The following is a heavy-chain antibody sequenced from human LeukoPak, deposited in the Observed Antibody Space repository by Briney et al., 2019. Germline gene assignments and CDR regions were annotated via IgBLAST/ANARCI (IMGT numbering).Heavy chain of an antibody. CDR3: ARGVVAGAGGTFDF. V-gene: IGHV4-38-2*02. J-gene: IGHJ4*02. CDR1: SYSISSGYS. CDR2: IYQSGST. Sequence: SESLSLTRTVSSYSISSGYSWGWIRQPPGKGLEGIGSIYQSGSTYNNPSLQSRVTLSLDPAKSQFSLKLSSVTAADTAVYYCARGVVAGAGGTFDFGGQGTLVTVSS. D-gene: IGHD6-13*01.